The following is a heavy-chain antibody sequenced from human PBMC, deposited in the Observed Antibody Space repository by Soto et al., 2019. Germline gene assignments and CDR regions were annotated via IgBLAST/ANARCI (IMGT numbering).Heavy chain of an antibody. CDR2: IYYSGST. CDR1: GGSISSGAYY. V-gene: IGHV4-31*03. Sequence: QVQLQESGPGLVKPSQTLSLTCTVSGGSISSGAYYWSWIRQHPGKGLEWIGYIYYSGSTYYNPSLESRVTLSVDTSRTQFSLKVSSVTAADTAVYYCARANYFDSSGPFDYWGPGTLVTVSS. J-gene: IGHJ4*02. D-gene: IGHD3-22*01. CDR3: ARANYFDSSGPFDY.